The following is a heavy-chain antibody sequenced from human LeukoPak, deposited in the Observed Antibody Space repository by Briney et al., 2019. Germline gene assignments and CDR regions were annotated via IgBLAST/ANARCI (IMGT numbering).Heavy chain of an antibody. D-gene: IGHD3-22*01. Sequence: GGSLRLSCAASVFTFSGYWMHWVRQAPGKGLVWVSRINGDGTTTTYADSVKGRFTVSRDSSKNTLYLQMRKLRSEAAAVYYCVKGTSGYYYLGTFDYWGQGTLVTVSS. CDR2: INGDGTTT. CDR3: VKGTSGYYYLGTFDY. CDR1: VFTFSGYW. V-gene: IGHV3-74*01. J-gene: IGHJ4*02.